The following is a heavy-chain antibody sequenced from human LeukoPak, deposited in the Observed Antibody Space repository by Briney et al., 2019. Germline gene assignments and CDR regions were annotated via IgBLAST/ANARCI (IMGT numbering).Heavy chain of an antibody. J-gene: IGHJ4*02. V-gene: IGHV3-21*01. D-gene: IGHD2-15*01. CDR1: GFTFSSYN. CDR3: ARLYCSGGSCYIPQGDNYFDY. Sequence: GGSLRLSCVASGFTFSSYNLNWVRQAPGKGLEWVSSISSSSSYIYYADSVKGRFTIPRDNAKDALYLQMNSLRAEDTAVYYCARLYCSGGSCYIPQGDNYFDYWGQGTLVTVSS. CDR2: ISSSSSYI.